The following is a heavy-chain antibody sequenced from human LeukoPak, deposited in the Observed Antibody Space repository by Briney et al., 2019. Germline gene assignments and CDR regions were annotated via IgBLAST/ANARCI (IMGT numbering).Heavy chain of an antibody. J-gene: IGHJ4*02. D-gene: IGHD2-2*01. CDR3: VKARGYCSTSSCFLEY. V-gene: IGHV3-64D*06. CDR2: ISSDGKTA. CDR1: GFTFSTYP. Sequence: GGSLRLSCSASGFTFSTYPIHWVRQAPGKGLEYVTAISSDGKTAYYADSVKGRFTISRDNSKNTVFLQMSSLSAEDSAVYYCVKARGYCSTSSCFLEYWGQGTLVTVSS.